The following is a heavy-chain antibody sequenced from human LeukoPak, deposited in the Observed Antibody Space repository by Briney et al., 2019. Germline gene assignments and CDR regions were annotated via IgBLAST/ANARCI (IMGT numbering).Heavy chain of an antibody. D-gene: IGHD3-22*01. CDR2: MNPNSGHT. CDR3: ARMHYYDSSGDNWFDP. Sequence: ASVKVSCKASGYTFTSYDINWVRQATGQGLEWMGWMNPNSGHTGYAQKFQGRVTMTRNTSITTAYMELSSLRSEDTAVYYCARMHYYDSSGDNWFDPWGQGTLVTVSS. CDR1: GYTFTSYD. V-gene: IGHV1-8*01. J-gene: IGHJ5*02.